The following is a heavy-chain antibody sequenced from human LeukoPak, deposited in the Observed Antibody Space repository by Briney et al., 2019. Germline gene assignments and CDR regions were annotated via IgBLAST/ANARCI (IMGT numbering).Heavy chain of an antibody. CDR2: ITNNVDAT. V-gene: IGHV3-23*01. CDR1: GFSFRTYA. Sequence: PGGSLRLSCAASGFSFRTYAMNWVRQAPGKGLEWGSTITNNVDATYYAASVKGRFTISRDNSKNTLYLQMNSLRAEDTAIYYCAKTPYWGQGTLVTVSS. CDR3: AKTPY. J-gene: IGHJ4*02.